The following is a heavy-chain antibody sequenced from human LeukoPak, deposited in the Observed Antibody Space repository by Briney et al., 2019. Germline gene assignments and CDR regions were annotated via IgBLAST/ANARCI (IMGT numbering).Heavy chain of an antibody. J-gene: IGHJ5*02. CDR2: IYTSGCT. V-gene: IGHV4-4*07. D-gene: IGHD2-2*01. CDR1: GGSISIYY. Sequence: PSDTLSLTCTVSGGSISIYYWSCIRQPARKALEWIGRIYTSGCTNHNPSLKSRVTMSVDKSKNQFSLKLSSVTAADTAVYYCARNLVVPAAMWFDPWGRGTLVTVSS. CDR3: ARNLVVPAAMWFDP.